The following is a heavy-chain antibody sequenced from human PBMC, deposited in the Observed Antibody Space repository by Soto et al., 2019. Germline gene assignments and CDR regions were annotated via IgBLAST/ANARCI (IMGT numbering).Heavy chain of an antibody. CDR3: ERIRVRGTTRTTGSLYYIDY. V-gene: IGHV2-70*01. D-gene: IGHD1-1*01. CDR2: IDWDDDK. J-gene: IGHJ4*02. Sequence: SGPTLVNPTQTLTLTCTFSGFSLSTSAMCVSWIRQPPGKALEWLALIDWDDDKYYSTSLKTRLTISKDTSKNQVVLTMTNMDRVKTATYYIERIRVRGTTRTTGSLYYIDYWGQGTLVTVSS. CDR1: GFSLSTSAMC.